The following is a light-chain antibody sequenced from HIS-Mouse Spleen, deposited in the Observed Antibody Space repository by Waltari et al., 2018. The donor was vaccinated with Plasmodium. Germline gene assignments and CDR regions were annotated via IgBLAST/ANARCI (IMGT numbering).Light chain of an antibody. Sequence: SYDLTQPPSVSVSPGQPARITCSGDALPKKYAYWYQQKAGNAPVLVIYEDSKRPSGSPERFAGSSSGTMATLTISGAQVEDEADYYCYSTDSSGNHRVFGGGTKLTVL. CDR1: ALPKKY. CDR3: YSTDSSGNHRV. V-gene: IGLV3-10*01. J-gene: IGLJ3*02. CDR2: EDS.